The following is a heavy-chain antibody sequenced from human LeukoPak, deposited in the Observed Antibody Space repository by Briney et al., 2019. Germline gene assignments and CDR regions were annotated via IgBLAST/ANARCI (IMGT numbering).Heavy chain of an antibody. J-gene: IGHJ5*02. CDR2: IWYDGSNT. V-gene: IGHV3-33*01. CDR3: ARSIAAQTNNWFDP. Sequence: GGSLRLSCAASGLTFSSYGMHWVRPAPDNGLEWVAVIWYDGSNTYYADSVKGRFTISRDNSKNTLYVQMNSLRVEDTAVYYCARSIAAQTNNWFDPWGQGTLVTVS. D-gene: IGHD6-13*01. CDR1: GLTFSSYG.